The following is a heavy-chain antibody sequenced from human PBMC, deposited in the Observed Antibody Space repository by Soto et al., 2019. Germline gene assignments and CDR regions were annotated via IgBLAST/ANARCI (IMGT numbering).Heavy chain of an antibody. CDR1: GGYVGSGNFY. J-gene: IGHJ4*02. V-gene: IGHV4-61*01. CDR3: ARHPARASYFDY. Sequence: SETLSLTCTVSGGYVGSGNFYWSWIRQPPGKGLEWIGDIYFSGSSFYNPSLKSRLTISLDMSKNQFSLKLSSVTSADTAVYYCARHPARASYFDYWSQGALVTVSS. D-gene: IGHD6-6*01. CDR2: IYFSGSS.